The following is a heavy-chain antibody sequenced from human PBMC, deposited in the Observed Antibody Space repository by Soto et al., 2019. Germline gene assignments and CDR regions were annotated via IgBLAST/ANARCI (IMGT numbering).Heavy chain of an antibody. CDR1: GFTVGSYD. D-gene: IGHD2-15*01. J-gene: IGHJ6*02. CDR2: IGTAGDT. CDR3: AREVGGNTENYYYYYGMDV. V-gene: IGHV3-13*01. Sequence: HPGGSLRLSCAASGFTVGSYDMHWVRQVVGKPLEWVSSIGTAGDTYYPDSVQGRFTISRDSAKNSLYLQINSLRAGDTAVYYCAREVGGNTENYYYYYGMDVWGQGTTVTVSS.